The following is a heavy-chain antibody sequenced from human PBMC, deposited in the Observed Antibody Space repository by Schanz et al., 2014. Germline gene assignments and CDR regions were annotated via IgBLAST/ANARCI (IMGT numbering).Heavy chain of an antibody. Sequence: EVQLVESGGGLVKPGGSLRLSCEASEFTFSSYKMNWVRQAPGKGLEWVSSISSSSSYIYYADSVKGRFTISRDNAKNTLYLQMNSLRAEDTSVYFCARDLEGYDGGGGGFDPWGQGTLXTVSS. CDR1: EFTFSSYK. CDR2: ISSSSSYI. CDR3: ARDLEGYDGGGGGFDP. V-gene: IGHV3-21*01. J-gene: IGHJ5*02. D-gene: IGHD2-21*01.